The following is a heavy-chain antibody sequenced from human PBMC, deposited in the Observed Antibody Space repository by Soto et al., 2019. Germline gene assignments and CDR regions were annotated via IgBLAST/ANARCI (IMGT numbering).Heavy chain of an antibody. D-gene: IGHD2-2*01. CDR2: ISGSGGST. V-gene: IGHV3-23*01. CDR3: AKDSAIRLGYCSSTSCPNDAFDI. CDR1: GFTFSNYA. Sequence: EVQLLESGGGLVQPGGSLRLSCAASGFTFSNYAMSWVRQAPGKGLEWVSAISGSGGSTYYADSVKGRFTISRDNSKNTLYLQMNSLRAEDTAVYYCAKDSAIRLGYCSSTSCPNDAFDIWGQGTMVTVSS. J-gene: IGHJ3*02.